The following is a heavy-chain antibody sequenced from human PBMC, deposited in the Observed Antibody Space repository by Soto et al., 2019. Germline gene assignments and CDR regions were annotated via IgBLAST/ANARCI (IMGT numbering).Heavy chain of an antibody. CDR2: IWYDGSNK. D-gene: IGHD3-9*01. Sequence: HPGGSLRLSCAASGFTFSSYGMHWVRQAPGKGLEWVAVIWYDGSNKYYADSVKGRFTISRDNSKNTLYLQMNSLRAEDTAVYYCARDKCYDILTGRRLDAFDIWGQGTMVTVSS. CDR1: GFTFSSYG. CDR3: ARDKCYDILTGRRLDAFDI. J-gene: IGHJ3*02. V-gene: IGHV3-33*01.